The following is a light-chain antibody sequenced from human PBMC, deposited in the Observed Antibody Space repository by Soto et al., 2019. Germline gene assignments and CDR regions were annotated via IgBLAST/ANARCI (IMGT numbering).Light chain of an antibody. V-gene: IGLV2-23*01. CDR2: EDS. CDR3: CSYAGSNTPFV. J-gene: IGLJ1*01. CDR1: SSDVGSYNL. Sequence: QSALTQPASVSGSPGQSITISCTGTSSDVGSYNLVSWYQQHPGKAPKIMICEDSERPSGVSYRISGAKSGNTAALTISGLQAEDEAEYYSCSYAGSNTPFVFGTGTKLTVL.